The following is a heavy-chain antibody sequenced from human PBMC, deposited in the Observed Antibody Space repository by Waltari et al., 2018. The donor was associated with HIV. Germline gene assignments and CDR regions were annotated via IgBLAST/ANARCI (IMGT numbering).Heavy chain of an antibody. CDR3: ARRSWDL. CDR2: INPKSGGR. CDR1: GYTVTDYY. J-gene: IGHJ5*02. Sequence: QVQLVQSGAEVKKPGASVKVSCKASGYTVTDYYVHWVRQAPGQRLEWRGWINPKSGGRKFAQKCQGRVTMTWDTSITTAYMELHRLRSDDTAVYYCARRSWDLWGQGTLLTVSS. V-gene: IGHV1-2*02.